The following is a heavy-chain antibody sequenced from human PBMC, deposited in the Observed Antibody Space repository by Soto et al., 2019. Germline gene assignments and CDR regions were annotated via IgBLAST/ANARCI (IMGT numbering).Heavy chain of an antibody. V-gene: IGHV1-18*01. J-gene: IGHJ4*02. Sequence: ASVKVSCKASGYTFTSYGIIWVRQAPGQGLEWMGWISAYNGNTNYAQKLQGRVTMTTDTSTSTAYMELRSLRSDDTAVYYCARDHPHYYDSSGPPDYWGQGTLVTVSS. CDR1: GYTFTSYG. CDR2: ISAYNGNT. CDR3: ARDHPHYYDSSGPPDY. D-gene: IGHD3-22*01.